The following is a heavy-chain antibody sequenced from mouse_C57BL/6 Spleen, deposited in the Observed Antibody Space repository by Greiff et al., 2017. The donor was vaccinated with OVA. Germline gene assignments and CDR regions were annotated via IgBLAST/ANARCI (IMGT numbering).Heavy chain of an antibody. CDR3: ARYRYDYLYAMDY. CDR2: IDPSDSYP. D-gene: IGHD2-4*01. CDR1: GYTFTSYW. V-gene: IGHV1-50*01. J-gene: IGHJ4*01. Sequence: QVQLQQPGAELVKPGASVKLSCKASGYTFTSYWMQWVKQRPGQGLEWIGEIDPSDSYPNYNQKFKGKATLTVDTSSSTAYMQLSSLTSEDSAVYYCARYRYDYLYAMDYWGQGTSVTVSS.